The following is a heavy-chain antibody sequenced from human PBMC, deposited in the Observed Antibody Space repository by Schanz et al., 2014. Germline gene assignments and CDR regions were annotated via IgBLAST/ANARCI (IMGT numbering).Heavy chain of an antibody. J-gene: IGHJ4*02. CDR1: GGTFSSFG. D-gene: IGHD2-21*01. Sequence: VQLEQSGAEVKKPGSSVKVSCKASGGTFSSFGINWARQAPGQAPEWMGRIIPSLGLAKSEQKFQYKVTITADTSTPSADMELSGLRSDDTAADYSARDRLECAAECYSVVLFAIWVQRTLVSVSP. V-gene: IGHV1-69*04. CDR2: IIPSLGLA. CDR3: ARDRLECAAECYSVVLFAI.